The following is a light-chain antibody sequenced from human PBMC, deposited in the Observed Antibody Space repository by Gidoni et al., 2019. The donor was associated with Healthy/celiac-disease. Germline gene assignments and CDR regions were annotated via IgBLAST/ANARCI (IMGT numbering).Light chain of an antibody. J-gene: IGKJ4*01. CDR3: QQRSNWPPLLT. CDR1: QCVSSY. CDR2: DAS. V-gene: IGKV3-11*01. Sequence: EIVLTQSPATLSLSPGERATLSCRASQCVSSYLAWYQQKPGQAPRLLIYDASNRATGIPARFSGSGSGTDFTLTISSLEPEDFAVYYCQQRSNWPPLLTFGGGTKVEIK.